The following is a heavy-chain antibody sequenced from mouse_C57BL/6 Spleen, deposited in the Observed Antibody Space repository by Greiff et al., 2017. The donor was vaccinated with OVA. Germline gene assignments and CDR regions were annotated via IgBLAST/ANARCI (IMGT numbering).Heavy chain of an antibody. Sequence: VQLQQSGAELVKPGASVKLSCKASGSTFTSYWMQWVKQRPGQGLEWIGEIDPSDSYTNYNQKFKGKATLTVDTSSSTAYMQLSSLTSEDSAVYYCARFTAWYFDVWGTGTTVTVSS. D-gene: IGHD1-1*01. CDR3: ARFTAWYFDV. CDR2: IDPSDSYT. CDR1: GSTFTSYW. J-gene: IGHJ1*03. V-gene: IGHV1-50*01.